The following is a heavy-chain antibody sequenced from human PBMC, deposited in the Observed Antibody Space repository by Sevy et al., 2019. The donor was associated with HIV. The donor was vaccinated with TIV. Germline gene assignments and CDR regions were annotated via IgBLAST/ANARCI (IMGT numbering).Heavy chain of an antibody. CDR1: GFTFNVYG. D-gene: IGHD6-6*01. V-gene: IGHV3-30*02. CDR3: AKDLTERYSTSSGDFDY. CDR2: TRYDGSTK. Sequence: GGSLLSCAASGFTFNVYGMHWVRQAPGKGLQWVAFTRYDGSTKYYADSVKGRFTISRDNSKNTLYLQMNSLRVEDTAMYYCAKDLTERYSTSSGDFDYWGQGSLVTVSS. J-gene: IGHJ4*02.